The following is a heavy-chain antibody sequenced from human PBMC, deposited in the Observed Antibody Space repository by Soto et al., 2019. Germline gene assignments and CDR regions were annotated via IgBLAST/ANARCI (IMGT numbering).Heavy chain of an antibody. CDR3: ARDLGHSTSPLDY. J-gene: IGHJ4*02. Sequence: GGSLRLSCAASGFTFSNYGMHWVRQVPGRGLEWVAIIWFDGSNEYYADSGKGRFTISRDNSKNTLFLQMNSLRAEDTAVYYCARDLGHSTSPLDYWGQGTLVTVSS. CDR2: IWFDGSNE. CDR1: GFTFSNYG. V-gene: IGHV3-33*01. D-gene: IGHD6-6*01.